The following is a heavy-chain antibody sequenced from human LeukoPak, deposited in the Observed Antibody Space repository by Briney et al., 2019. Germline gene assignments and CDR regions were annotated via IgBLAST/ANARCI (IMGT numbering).Heavy chain of an antibody. D-gene: IGHD2-15*01. CDR3: ARHARHPFYNDRKGYYRGHLDY. V-gene: IGHV4-59*08. J-gene: IGHJ4*02. CDR1: GGSISGYY. CDR2: IYYSGAT. Sequence: SETLSLTCTVSGGSISGYYWSWIRQPPGKGLEWIGLIYYSGATNYNPSLKSRVTISADTSKNQFSLKLTSVTAADTAVYYCARHARHPFYNDRKGYYRGHLDYWGQGTVVTVSS.